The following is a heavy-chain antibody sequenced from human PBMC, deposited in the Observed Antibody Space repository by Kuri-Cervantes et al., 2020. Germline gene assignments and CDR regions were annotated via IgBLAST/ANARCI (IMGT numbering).Heavy chain of an antibody. CDR2: IYHSGST. V-gene: IGHV4-39*07. Sequence: SETLSLTCTVSGGSVSSGSYYWSWIRQPPGKGLGWIGSIYHSGSTYYNPSLKSRVTVSVDTSKNQFSLKLSSVTAADTAVYYCASEDYDILTGPIDYWGQGTLVTVSS. CDR3: ASEDYDILTGPIDY. D-gene: IGHD3-9*01. J-gene: IGHJ4*02. CDR1: GGSVSSGSYY.